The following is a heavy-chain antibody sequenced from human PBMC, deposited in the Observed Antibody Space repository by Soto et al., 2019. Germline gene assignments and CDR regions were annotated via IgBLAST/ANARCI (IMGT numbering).Heavy chain of an antibody. J-gene: IGHJ6*03. CDR3: ARTRIQIWSPPYFFYMDV. CDR1: GFTFSSYG. V-gene: IGHV3-48*04. CDR2: ISSSGDST. D-gene: IGHD5-18*01. Sequence: GGSLRLSCAASGFTFSSYGMHWVRQAPGKGLEWVAVISYISSSGDSTYYADSVKGRFSFSRDNAKNSLYLQMTSLTAEDTAVYYCARTRIQIWSPPYFFYMDVWGRGTTVTVSS.